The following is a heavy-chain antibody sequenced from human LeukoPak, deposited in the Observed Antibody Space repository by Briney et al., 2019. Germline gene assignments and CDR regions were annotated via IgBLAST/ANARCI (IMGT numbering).Heavy chain of an antibody. CDR2: IYYSGST. V-gene: IGHV4-30-4*01. D-gene: IGHD2-2*01. J-gene: IGHJ4*02. CDR3: ARQTGYCSSTSCLEIDY. CDR1: GGSISSGGYY. Sequence: SQTLSLTCTVSGGSISSGGYYWSWIRQPPGKGLEWIGYIYYSGSTYYNPSLKSRVTISVDTSKNQFSLKLSSVTAADTAVYYCARQTGYCSSTSCLEIDYWGQGTLVTVSS.